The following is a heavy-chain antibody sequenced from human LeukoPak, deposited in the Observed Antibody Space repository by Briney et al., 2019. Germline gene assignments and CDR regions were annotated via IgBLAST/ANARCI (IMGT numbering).Heavy chain of an antibody. Sequence: SETLYLTCTVSGGSISIYYWSGIRQPPGKGLEWIEYIYYSGSTNYNPSLKSRVTISVDTSKNQFSLKLSSVTAADTAVYYCASYDILTGYYSYGGQGTLVTVSS. J-gene: IGHJ4*02. CDR1: GGSISIYY. V-gene: IGHV4-59*01. D-gene: IGHD3-9*01. CDR3: ASYDILTGYYSY. CDR2: IYYSGST.